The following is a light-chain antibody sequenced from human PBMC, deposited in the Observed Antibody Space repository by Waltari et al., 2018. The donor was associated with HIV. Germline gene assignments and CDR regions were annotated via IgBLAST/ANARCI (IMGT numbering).Light chain of an antibody. V-gene: IGLV3-21*02. Sequence: SDVMSHSPSVSPAPGQTATIPCGGDNFEDKRVHWYQLKPGQAPTLIIYDDTYRPSGIPARISGSNSGTTATLTIANVEAGDEADYFCQVWDTNKHQPMFGAGTKLTVL. CDR1: NFEDKR. CDR2: DDT. CDR3: QVWDTNKHQPM. J-gene: IGLJ3*02.